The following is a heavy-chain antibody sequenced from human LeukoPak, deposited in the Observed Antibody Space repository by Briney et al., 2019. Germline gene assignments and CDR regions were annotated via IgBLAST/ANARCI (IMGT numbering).Heavy chain of an antibody. CDR3: ARSGLGSGWPYYFDS. CDR2: ITNDGSST. Sequence: GGSLRLSCAASGLTFSSHWMHWVRQAPGKGLVWVSRITNDGSSTTYADSVKGRFTISRDNPKNTLFLQMNSLRAEDTAVYYCARSGLGSGWPYYFDSWGQGTLVTVSS. V-gene: IGHV3-74*01. CDR1: GLTFSSHW. D-gene: IGHD6-19*01. J-gene: IGHJ4*02.